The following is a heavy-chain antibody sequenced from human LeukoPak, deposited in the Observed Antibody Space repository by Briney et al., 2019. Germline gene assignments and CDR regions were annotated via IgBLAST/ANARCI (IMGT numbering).Heavy chain of an antibody. CDR1: GYSISSGYY. CDR3: AREARRAFDI. V-gene: IGHV4-38-2*02. J-gene: IGHJ3*02. Sequence: PSETLSLTCTVSGYSISSGYYWGWIRQPPGKGLEWIGYIYYSGSTNYNPSLKSRVTISVDTSKNQFSLKLSSVTAADTAVYYCAREARRAFDIWGQGTMVTVSS. CDR2: IYYSGST.